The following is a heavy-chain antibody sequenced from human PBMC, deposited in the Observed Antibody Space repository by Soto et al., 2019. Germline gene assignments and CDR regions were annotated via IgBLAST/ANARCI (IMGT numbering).Heavy chain of an antibody. D-gene: IGHD3-10*01. V-gene: IGHV4-31*03. CDR2: IYDSGTT. Sequence: QVQLQESGPVLVKPSQTLSLTCTVSGASINSGGYYWTWIRQHPGKGLEWIGYIYDSGTTYYNPSLQSRLTISTDTSKNQLSLKLSSVTAADTAVYFCARGEVRTTFRHWGQGTLVTVSS. J-gene: IGHJ4*02. CDR3: ARGEVRTTFRH. CDR1: GASINSGGYY.